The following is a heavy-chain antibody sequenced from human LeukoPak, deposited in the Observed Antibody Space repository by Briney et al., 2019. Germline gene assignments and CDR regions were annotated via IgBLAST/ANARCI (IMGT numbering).Heavy chain of an antibody. CDR3: VRVGNSLNYFDC. J-gene: IGHJ4*02. Sequence: GGSLRLSCAASGFTFSDAWVSWVRQAPGKGLEWGSYIRSSGSTTYYADSVKGRFTISRDNAKDSLYLQMNSLRAEDTAVYYCVRVGNSLNYFDCWGQGTLVTVSS. D-gene: IGHD3-16*01. CDR1: GFTFSDAW. V-gene: IGHV3-11*04. CDR2: IRSSGSTT.